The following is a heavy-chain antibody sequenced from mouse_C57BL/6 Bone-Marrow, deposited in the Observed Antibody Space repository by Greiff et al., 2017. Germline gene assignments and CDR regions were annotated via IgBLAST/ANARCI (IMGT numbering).Heavy chain of an antibody. CDR1: GYTFTSYT. D-gene: IGHD1-1*01. J-gene: IGHJ1*03. V-gene: IGHV1-4*01. CDR3: ARSKGSSDARDWDGDD. CDR2: INPSRGYT. Sequence: QVQLQQSGAELARPGASVKMSCKASGYTFTSYTMHWVNQRPGQGLEWIGYINPSRGYTKYNQKVKDKATLTADKSSSTAYMQLSSLTSEDSAVYYCARSKGSSDARDWDGDDWGKGTTVTVSS.